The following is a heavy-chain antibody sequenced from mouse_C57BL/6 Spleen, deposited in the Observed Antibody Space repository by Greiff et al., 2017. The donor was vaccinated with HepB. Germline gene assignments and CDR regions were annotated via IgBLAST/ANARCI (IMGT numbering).Heavy chain of an antibody. Sequence: VQLQQSGPELVKPGASVKISCKASGYAFSSSWMNWVKQRPGKGLEWIGRIYPGDGDTNYNGKFKGKATLTADKSSSTAYMQLSSLTSEDSAVYVCASLYYSNYDGFAYWGQGTLVTVSA. CDR2: IYPGDGDT. J-gene: IGHJ3*01. CDR1: GYAFSSSW. V-gene: IGHV1-82*01. D-gene: IGHD2-5*01. CDR3: ASLYYSNYDGFAY.